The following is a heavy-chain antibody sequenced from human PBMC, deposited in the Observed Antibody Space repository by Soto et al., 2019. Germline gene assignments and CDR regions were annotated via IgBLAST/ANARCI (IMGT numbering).Heavy chain of an antibody. Sequence: QVQLVESGGGVVQPGRSLRLSCAASGFTFSSYAMHWVRQAPGKGLEWVAVISYDGSNKYYADSVKGRFTISRDNSKNTLYLQMNSLRAEDTAVYYCARAPYCSGGSCYLAAPGYFDLWGRGTLVTVSS. V-gene: IGHV3-30-3*01. CDR1: GFTFSSYA. CDR3: ARAPYCSGGSCYLAAPGYFDL. D-gene: IGHD2-15*01. CDR2: ISYDGSNK. J-gene: IGHJ2*01.